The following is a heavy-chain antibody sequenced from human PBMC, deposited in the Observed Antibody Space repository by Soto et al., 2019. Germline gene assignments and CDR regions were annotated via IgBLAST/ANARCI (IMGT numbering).Heavy chain of an antibody. CDR2: IIPIFGTA. Sequence: QVQLVQSGAEVKKPGSSVKVSCKASGGTFSSYAISWVRQAPGQGLEWMGGIIPIFGTANYAQKFQGRVTINADEFTSKSYMELSSLRSEDTAVYYCANKKGGAGGYFQHWGQGTLVTVSS. V-gene: IGHV1-69*12. D-gene: IGHD3-10*01. CDR3: ANKKGGAGGYFQH. J-gene: IGHJ1*01. CDR1: GGTFSSYA.